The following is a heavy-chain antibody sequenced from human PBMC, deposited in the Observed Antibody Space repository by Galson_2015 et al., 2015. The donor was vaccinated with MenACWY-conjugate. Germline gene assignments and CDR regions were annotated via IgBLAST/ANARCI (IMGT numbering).Heavy chain of an antibody. Sequence: SLRLSCAASGFIFNNYWMNWVRQVPGKGPEWVANIKQDGSEKYYVDSVRGRFTISRDNAKNSLYLQMNSLRAEDTAVYYCARDLGFYCSRNDCYSPYWGQGTLVTVSS. D-gene: IGHD2-2*01. CDR1: GFIFNNYW. J-gene: IGHJ4*02. V-gene: IGHV3-7*03. CDR2: IKQDGSEK. CDR3: ARDLGFYCSRNDCYSPY.